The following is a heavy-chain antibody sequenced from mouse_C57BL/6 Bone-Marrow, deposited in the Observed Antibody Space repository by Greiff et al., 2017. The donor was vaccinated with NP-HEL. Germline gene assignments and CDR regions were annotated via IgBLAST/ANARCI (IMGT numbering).Heavy chain of an antibody. CDR3: ARNYRGAMDY. J-gene: IGHJ4*01. CDR1: CSPFPLSF. V-gene: IGHV1-72*01. D-gene: IGHD2-12*01. CDR2: LSPPRCVP. Sequence: QVQLQQPGAALFPPGASVKLSCKASCSPFPLSFLPFFPPIPFLFLSFLFLLSPPRCVPKYNEKFKSKATLTVDKPSSTAYMQLSSLTSEDSAVYYCARNYRGAMDYWGQGTSVTVSS.